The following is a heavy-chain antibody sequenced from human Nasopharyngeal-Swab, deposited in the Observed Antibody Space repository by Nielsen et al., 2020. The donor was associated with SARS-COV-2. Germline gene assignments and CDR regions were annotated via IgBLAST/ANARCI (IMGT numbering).Heavy chain of an antibody. CDR2: IFSNDEK. Sequence: RQAPGKALEWLAHIFSNDEKSYSTSLKSRLTISKDTSKSQVVLTMTNMDPVDTATYYCARISSLYYYYMDVWGKGTTVTVS. CDR3: ARISSLYYYYMDV. V-gene: IGHV2-26*01. J-gene: IGHJ6*03.